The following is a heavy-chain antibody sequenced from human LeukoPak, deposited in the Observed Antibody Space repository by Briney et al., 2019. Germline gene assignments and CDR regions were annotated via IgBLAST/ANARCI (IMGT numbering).Heavy chain of an antibody. J-gene: IGHJ5*02. CDR3: AGEFMVRGVIITGDNWFDP. Sequence: PSETLSLTCTVSGGSISSHYWSWIRQPPGKGLEWIGYIYYSGSTNYNPSLKSRVTISVDTSKNQFSLKLSSVTAADTAVYYCAGEFMVRGVIITGDNWFDPWGQGTLVTVSS. CDR2: IYYSGST. V-gene: IGHV4-59*08. CDR1: GGSISSHY. D-gene: IGHD3-10*01.